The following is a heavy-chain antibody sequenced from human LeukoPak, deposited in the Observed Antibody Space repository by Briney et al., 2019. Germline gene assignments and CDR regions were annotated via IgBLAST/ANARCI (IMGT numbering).Heavy chain of an antibody. CDR3: VGYYYDSSGYYVDY. J-gene: IGHJ4*02. CDR1: GFTFSDYY. Sequence: PGGSLRLSCAASGFTFSDYYMSWIRQAPGKGLEWVSYISSSGSTIYYADSVKGPFTISRDNAKNSLYLQMNSLRAEDTAVYYCVGYYYDSSGYYVDYWGQGTLVTVSS. D-gene: IGHD3-22*01. V-gene: IGHV3-11*04. CDR2: ISSSGSTI.